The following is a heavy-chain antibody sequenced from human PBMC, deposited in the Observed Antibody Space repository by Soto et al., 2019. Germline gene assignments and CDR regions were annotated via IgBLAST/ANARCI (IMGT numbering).Heavy chain of an antibody. CDR1: GYTFTSYA. CDR2: IYVGYGNK. D-gene: IGHD2-2*01. CDR3: AREYRYCGSTSCHYYGMDV. Sequence: AASVKVSCKASGYTFTSYAMHWLRQAPGPTLEWTGWIYVGYGNKKYTQKFQGRVTITRDTSASTAYMELSRLRSEDTAVYYCAREYRYCGSTSCHYYGMDVWGQGTTVTVSS. V-gene: IGHV1-3*01. J-gene: IGHJ6*02.